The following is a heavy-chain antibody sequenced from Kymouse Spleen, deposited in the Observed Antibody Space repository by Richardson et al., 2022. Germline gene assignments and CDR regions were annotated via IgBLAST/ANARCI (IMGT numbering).Heavy chain of an antibody. V-gene: IGHV6-1*01. CDR2: TYYRSKWYN. J-gene: IGHJ6*02. Sequence: QVQLQQSGPGLVKPSQTLSLTCAISGDSVSSNSAAWNWIRQSPSRGLEWLGRTYYRSKWYNDYAVSVKSRITINPDTSKNQFSLQLNSVTPEDTAVYYCARGNYYGSGSYSYYYYYGMDVWGQGTTVTVSS. CDR1: GDSVSSNSAA. D-gene: IGHD3-10*01. CDR3: ARGNYYGSGSYSYYYYYGMDV.